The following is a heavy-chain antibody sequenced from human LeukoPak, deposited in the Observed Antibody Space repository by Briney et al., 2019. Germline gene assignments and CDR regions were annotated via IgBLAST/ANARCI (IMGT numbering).Heavy chain of an antibody. J-gene: IGHJ4*02. D-gene: IGHD6-13*01. CDR3: AREAAAGTDY. CDR2: IIPILGIA. Sequence: SVKVSCKASGGTFSSYAISWVRQAPGQGLEWMGRIIPILGIANYAQKFQGRVTMTRNTSISTAYMELSSLRSEDTAVYYCAREAAAGTDYWGQGTLVTVSS. V-gene: IGHV1-69*04. CDR1: GGTFSSYA.